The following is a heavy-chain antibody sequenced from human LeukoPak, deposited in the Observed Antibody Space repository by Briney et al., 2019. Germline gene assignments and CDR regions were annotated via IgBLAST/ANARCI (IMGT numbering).Heavy chain of an antibody. D-gene: IGHD6-19*01. V-gene: IGHV4-4*07. CDR3: ARAVAGNYFDY. CDR2: IYTSGST. Sequence: PSETLSLTCTVSGYSISSDYYWTWIRQPAGKGLEWIGRIYTSGSTNYNSSLKSRVTMSVDTSNNQFSLRLSSVTAADTAVYFCARAVAGNYFDYWGQGTLVTVSS. CDR1: GYSISSDYY. J-gene: IGHJ4*02.